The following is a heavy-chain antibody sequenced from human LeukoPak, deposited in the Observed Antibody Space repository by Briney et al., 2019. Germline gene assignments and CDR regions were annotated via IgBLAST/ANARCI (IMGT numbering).Heavy chain of an antibody. D-gene: IGHD5-12*01. J-gene: IGHJ3*02. V-gene: IGHV1-69*05. CDR2: IIPIFGTA. CDR3: ARERGWDIVATPHDAFDI. CDR1: GGTFSSYA. Sequence: ASVKVSCKASGGTFSSYAISWVRQAPGQGLEWMGRIIPIFGTANYAQKFRGRVTITTDESTSTAYMELSSLRSEDTAVYYCARERGWDIVATPHDAFDIWGQGTMVTVSS.